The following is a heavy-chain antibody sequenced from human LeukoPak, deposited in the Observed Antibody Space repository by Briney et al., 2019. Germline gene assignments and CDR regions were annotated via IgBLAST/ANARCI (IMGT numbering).Heavy chain of an antibody. Sequence: PGGSLRLSCAASGFTFSSYAMSWVRQAPGKGLEWVSAISGSGGSTYYADSVKGRFTISRDNSKNTLYLQMNSLRAEDTAVYYCARDRWSSSSSEGVFDIWGQGTMVTVFS. CDR3: ARDRWSSSSSEGVFDI. V-gene: IGHV3-23*01. CDR1: GFTFSSYA. CDR2: ISGSGGST. D-gene: IGHD6-6*01. J-gene: IGHJ3*02.